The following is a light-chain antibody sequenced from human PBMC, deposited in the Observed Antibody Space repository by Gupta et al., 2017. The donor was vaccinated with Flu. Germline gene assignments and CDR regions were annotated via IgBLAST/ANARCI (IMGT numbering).Light chain of an antibody. CDR3: SSDTTSSPNYV. J-gene: IGLJ1*01. V-gene: IGLV2-14*01. CDR2: EVS. Sequence: SWYQQHPGKAPKLMIYEVSNRPSGISHRFSGSKSVNTASLTISGLQAEDEGDYYCSSDTTSSPNYVFGTGTKVTVL.